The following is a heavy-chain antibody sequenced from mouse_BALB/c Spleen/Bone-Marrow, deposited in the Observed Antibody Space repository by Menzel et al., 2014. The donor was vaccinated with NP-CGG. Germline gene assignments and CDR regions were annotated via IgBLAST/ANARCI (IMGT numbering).Heavy chain of an antibody. J-gene: IGHJ2*01. Sequence: VQLQQSGGGLVQPGGSLKLSCAASGFTFSSYGMSWVRQTPDKRLELVASINSNGGSTYYPDSVKGRFTISRDNAKKTLSLQMSSLKSEETAMYYCVRGNYGNYVDYFDFWSQGTTLTVSS. CDR3: VRGNYGNYVDYFDF. V-gene: IGHV5-6-3*01. D-gene: IGHD2-1*01. CDR2: INSNGGST. CDR1: GFTFSSYG.